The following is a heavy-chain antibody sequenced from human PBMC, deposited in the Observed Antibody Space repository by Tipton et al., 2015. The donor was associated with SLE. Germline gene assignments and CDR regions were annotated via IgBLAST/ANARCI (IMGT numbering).Heavy chain of an antibody. D-gene: IGHD5-18*01. CDR1: GGSISSSSYY. J-gene: IGHJ4*02. CDR3: ARGRNMVNGDY. V-gene: IGHV4-31*03. CDR2: IYYSGST. Sequence: TLSLTCTVSGGSISSSSYYCGWIRQPPGKGLEWIGYIYYSGSTYYNPSLKSRVTISVDTSKNQFSLKLSSVTAADTAVYYCARGRNMVNGDYWGQGTLVTVFS.